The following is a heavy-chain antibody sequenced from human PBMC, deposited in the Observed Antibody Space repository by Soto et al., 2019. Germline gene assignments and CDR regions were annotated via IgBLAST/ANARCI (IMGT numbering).Heavy chain of an antibody. Sequence: QVQLVQSGAEVKKPGASVKVSCKASGYTFTSYGISWVRQAPGQGLEWMGWISAYNGNTNYAQKLQGRVTMTTDTSTSTADRELRSLRSDDTAVYYCARCYGDNELVPYYSYGMDVWGQGTTVTVSS. D-gene: IGHD4-17*01. J-gene: IGHJ6*02. V-gene: IGHV1-18*01. CDR1: GYTFTSYG. CDR2: ISAYNGNT. CDR3: ARCYGDNELVPYYSYGMDV.